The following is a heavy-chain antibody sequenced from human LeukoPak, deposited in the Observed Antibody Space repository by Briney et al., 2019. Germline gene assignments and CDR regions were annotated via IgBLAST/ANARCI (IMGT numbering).Heavy chain of an antibody. J-gene: IGHJ4*02. CDR2: ISGSGGST. CDR1: GFTFSSYA. CDR3: AKDDHGGSGWRDYFVY. D-gene: IGHD6-19*01. Sequence: GGSLRLSCAASGFTFSSYAMNWVRQAPGKGREWVSSISGSGGSTYYADSVKGRFTISRDNSKNTLYLQMNSLRAEDTAVYYCAKDDHGGSGWRDYFVYWGQGTLVTVSS. V-gene: IGHV3-23*01.